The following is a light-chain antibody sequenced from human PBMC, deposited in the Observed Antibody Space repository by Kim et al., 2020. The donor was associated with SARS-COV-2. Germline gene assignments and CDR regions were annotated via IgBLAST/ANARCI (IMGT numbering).Light chain of an antibody. Sequence: VLTQSPGTLSLSPGERATLSCRASQSVRSGYLAWYQQKPGQAPRLLIYDASSRATGIPDRFSGSGSGTDFTLTISRLEPEDFAVYYCQQYTCSPITFGQGTRLEIK. V-gene: IGKV3-20*01. CDR2: DAS. CDR1: QSVRSGY. CDR3: QQYTCSPIT. J-gene: IGKJ5*01.